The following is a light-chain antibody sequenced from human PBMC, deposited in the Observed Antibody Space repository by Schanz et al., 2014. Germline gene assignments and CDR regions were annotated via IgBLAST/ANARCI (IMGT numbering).Light chain of an antibody. V-gene: IGLV2-8*01. Sequence: QSALTQPPSASGSPGQSVTISCTGTSSDVGGYNYVSWYQQHPGKAPKLMIYEVIKRPSGVPDRFSGSKSGNTASLTVSGLQAEDEADYYCSSYAGSKIRVFGGGTKLTVL. CDR2: EVI. CDR3: SSYAGSKIRV. J-gene: IGLJ3*02. CDR1: SSDVGGYNY.